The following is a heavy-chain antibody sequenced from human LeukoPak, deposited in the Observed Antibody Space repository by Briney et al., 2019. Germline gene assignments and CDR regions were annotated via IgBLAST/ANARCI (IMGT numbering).Heavy chain of an antibody. CDR3: ANLDYGDYEY. V-gene: IGHV3-23*01. J-gene: IGHJ4*02. CDR2: ISGSGGST. CDR1: GFTFSSYW. Sequence: GGSLRLSCAASGFTFSSYWMSWVRQAPGKGLEWVSAISGSGGSTYYADSVKGRFTISRDNSKKTLYLQMNSLRAEDTAVYYCANLDYGDYEYWGQGTLVTVSS. D-gene: IGHD4-17*01.